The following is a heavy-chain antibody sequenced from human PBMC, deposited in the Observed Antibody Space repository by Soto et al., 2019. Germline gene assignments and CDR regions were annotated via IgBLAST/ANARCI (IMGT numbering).Heavy chain of an antibody. CDR1: GFTFSSYA. CDR3: AKSQVGSSWYPGLGSGDNWFDP. J-gene: IGHJ5*02. CDR2: ISGSGGST. D-gene: IGHD6-13*01. Sequence: PGGSLRLSCAASGFTFSSYAMSWVRQAPGKGLEWVSAISGSGGSTYYADSVKGRFTISRDNSKNTLYLQMNSLRAEDTAVYYCAKSQVGSSWYPGLGSGDNWFDPWGQGTLVTVSS. V-gene: IGHV3-23*01.